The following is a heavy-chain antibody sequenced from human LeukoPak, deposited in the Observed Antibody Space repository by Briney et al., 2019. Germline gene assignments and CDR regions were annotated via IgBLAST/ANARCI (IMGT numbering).Heavy chain of an antibody. CDR3: GRVGRINTRVREVKRGNFDY. Sequence: PSETLSLTCAVYGRSFSGYYWSWIRQPPGKGREWIGEINHSGSTNYNPSLKSRVTISVDTSKNQFSLKLSSVTAADTAVYYFGRVGRINTRVREVKRGNFDYWGQGTLVTVSS. D-gene: IGHD3-10*01. J-gene: IGHJ4*02. CDR1: GRSFSGYY. CDR2: INHSGST. V-gene: IGHV4-34*01.